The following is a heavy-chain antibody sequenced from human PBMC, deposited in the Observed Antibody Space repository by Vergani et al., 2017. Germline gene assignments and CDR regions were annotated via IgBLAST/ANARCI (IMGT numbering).Heavy chain of an antibody. J-gene: IGHJ4*02. CDR1: GFPFDDYA. Sequence: EVQLVESGGGLVQPGRSLRLSCAASGFPFDDYAMHWVRQAPGKGLEWVSGISWNSGSIGYADSVKGRFTISRDNAKNSLYLQMNSLRAEDTALYYCASSSTGYWGQGTLVTVSS. D-gene: IGHD2-2*01. CDR3: ASSSTGY. V-gene: IGHV3-9*01. CDR2: ISWNSGSI.